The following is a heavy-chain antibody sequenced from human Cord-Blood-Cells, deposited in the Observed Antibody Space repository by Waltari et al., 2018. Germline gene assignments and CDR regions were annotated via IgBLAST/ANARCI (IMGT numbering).Heavy chain of an antibody. Sequence: QVQLQQWGAGLLKPSEPLSLTCAVYGGSFSGYYWSWIRQPPGKGLEWIGEINHRGSTNYSPSLKRRVTISVDTSKNQFSLKLSSVTAADTAVYYCASRGGLRFLEWLPTPFFDYWGQGTLVTVSS. CDR3: ASRGGLRFLEWLPTPFFDY. CDR2: INHRGST. V-gene: IGHV4-34*01. D-gene: IGHD3-3*01. CDR1: GGSFSGYY. J-gene: IGHJ4*02.